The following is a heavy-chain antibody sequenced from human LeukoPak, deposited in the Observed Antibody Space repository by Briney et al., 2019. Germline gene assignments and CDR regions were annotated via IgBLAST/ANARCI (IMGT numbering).Heavy chain of an antibody. CDR3: AKDLPRLIAVAGYFDY. Sequence: GGSLRLSCAASGFTFSSYAMSWVRQAPGKGLEWVSAISGSGGSTYYADSVKGRFTISRDNSKNTLYLQMNSLRAEDTAVYYCAKDLPRLIAVAGYFDYWGQGTLVTVSS. CDR1: GFTFSSYA. V-gene: IGHV3-23*01. CDR2: ISGSGGST. J-gene: IGHJ4*02. D-gene: IGHD6-19*01.